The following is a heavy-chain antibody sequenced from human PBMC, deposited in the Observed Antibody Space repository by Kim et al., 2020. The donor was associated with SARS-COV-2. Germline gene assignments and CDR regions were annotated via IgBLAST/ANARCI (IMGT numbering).Heavy chain of an antibody. J-gene: IGHJ3*02. CDR2: IWYDGSNK. CDR1: GFTFSSYG. Sequence: GGSLRLSCAASGFTFSSYGMHWVRQAPGKGLEWVAVIWYDGSNKYYADSVKGRFTISRDNSKNTLYLQMNSLRAEDTAVYYCARDKELFRAFDIWGQGTMVTVSS. CDR3: ARDKELFRAFDI. D-gene: IGHD1-26*01. V-gene: IGHV3-33*01.